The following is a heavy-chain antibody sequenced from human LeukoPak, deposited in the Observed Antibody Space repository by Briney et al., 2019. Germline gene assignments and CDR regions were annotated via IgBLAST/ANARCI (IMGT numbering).Heavy chain of an antibody. J-gene: IGHJ5*02. V-gene: IGHV3-23*01. CDR3: AKGSGSYYGNNWFDP. D-gene: IGHD1-26*01. Sequence: GGSLRLSCAASGFTFSSYAMHWVRQAPGKGLEWVSAISGSGGSTYYADSVKGRFTISRDNSKNTLYLQMNSLRAEDTAVYYCAKGSGSYYGNNWFDPWGQGTLVTVSS. CDR1: GFTFSSYA. CDR2: ISGSGGST.